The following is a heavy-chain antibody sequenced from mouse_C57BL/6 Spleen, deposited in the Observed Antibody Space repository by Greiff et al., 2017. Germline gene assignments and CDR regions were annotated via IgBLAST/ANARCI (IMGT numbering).Heavy chain of an antibody. V-gene: IGHV1-82*01. CDR2: IYPGDGDT. Sequence: QVQLQQSGPELVKPGASVKISCKASGYAFSSSWMNWVKQRPGKGLEWIGRIYPGDGDTNYNGKFKGKATLTADKSSSTAYMQLSSLTSEYSAVYFCARWDDYLCYAMDYWGQGTSVTVSS. J-gene: IGHJ4*01. CDR1: GYAFSSSW. D-gene: IGHD2-4*01. CDR3: ARWDDYLCYAMDY.